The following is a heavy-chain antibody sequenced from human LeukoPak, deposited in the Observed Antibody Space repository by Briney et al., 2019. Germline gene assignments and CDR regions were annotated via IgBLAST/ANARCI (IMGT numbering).Heavy chain of an antibody. D-gene: IGHD6-13*01. V-gene: IGHV3-21*01. Sequence: GGSLRLSCAASGFTFSTYSMNWVRQAPGKGLEWVSSISSSSSYIYYADSVKGRFTISRDNAKNSLYLQMNSLRAEDTAVYYRARPSSWHDAFDIWGQGTMVTVSS. CDR3: ARPSSWHDAFDI. CDR1: GFTFSTYS. J-gene: IGHJ3*02. CDR2: ISSSSSYI.